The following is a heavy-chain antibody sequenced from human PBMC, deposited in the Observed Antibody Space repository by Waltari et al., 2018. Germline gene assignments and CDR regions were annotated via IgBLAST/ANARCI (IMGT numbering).Heavy chain of an antibody. CDR2: INHSGST. J-gene: IGHJ4*02. CDR1: GGSCRGSY. CDR3: AGSRGGDCSGGSCHPFDY. D-gene: IGHD2-15*01. Sequence: QVQLQQGGAGLLKPSETLTLTCAGDGGSCRGSYWGWVRQPPGKGLEWIGEINHSGSTNYNPSLKSRVTISLDTSKNQFSLKLSSVTAADTAVYYCAGSRGGDCSGGSCHPFDYWGQGTLVTVSS. V-gene: IGHV4-34*01.